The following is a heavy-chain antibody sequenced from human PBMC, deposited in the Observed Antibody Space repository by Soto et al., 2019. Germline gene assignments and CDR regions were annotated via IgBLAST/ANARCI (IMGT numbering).Heavy chain of an antibody. CDR1: GYTFTSYG. J-gene: IGHJ4*02. D-gene: IGHD1-26*01. CDR3: ARGGRNGSYNY. V-gene: IGHV1-18*01. CDR2: INANNGNT. Sequence: ASVKVSCKASGYTFTSYGISWVRQAPGQGLEWMGRINANNGNTSYAQKFQGRVTITADESTSTAYMELSSLRSEDTAVYYCARGGRNGSYNYWGQGTLVTVSS.